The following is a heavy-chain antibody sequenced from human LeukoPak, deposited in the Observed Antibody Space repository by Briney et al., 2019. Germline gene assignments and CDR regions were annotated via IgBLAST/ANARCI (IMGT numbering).Heavy chain of an antibody. J-gene: IGHJ4*02. D-gene: IGHD4-17*01. V-gene: IGHV4-59*01. CDR2: IYDSGST. CDR3: VRVPTVTFFDY. CDR1: GGSISSYY. Sequence: SETQSLTCTVSGGSISSYYWSWIRQPPGKGLEWIGYIYDSGSTNYNPSLKSRVTISVDTSKNQFSLKVSSVTAADTAVYYCVRVPTVTFFDYWGQGTLVTVSS.